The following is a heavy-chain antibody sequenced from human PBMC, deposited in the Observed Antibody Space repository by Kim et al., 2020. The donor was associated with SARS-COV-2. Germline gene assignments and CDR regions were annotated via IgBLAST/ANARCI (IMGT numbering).Heavy chain of an antibody. V-gene: IGHV4-34*01. Sequence: SETLSLTCAVYGGSFSGYYWSWIRQPPGKGLEWIGEINHSGSTNYNPSLKSRVTISVDTSKNQFSLKLSSVTAADTAVYYCARWAYIAARPQKSVYFQHWGQGTLVTVSS. J-gene: IGHJ1*01. D-gene: IGHD6-6*01. CDR1: GGSFSGYY. CDR2: INHSGST. CDR3: ARWAYIAARPQKSVYFQH.